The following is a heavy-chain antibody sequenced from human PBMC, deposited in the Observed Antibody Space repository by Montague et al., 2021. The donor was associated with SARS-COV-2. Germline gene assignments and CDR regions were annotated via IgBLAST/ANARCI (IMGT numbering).Heavy chain of an antibody. CDR1: GGSFSTYY. CDR2: IYHSGNT. Sequence: SETLSLTCAVSGGSFSTYYWAWIRQSPGKGLEWIGYIYHSGNTNYNPSLKSRVSISVDTSSSQFSLCLTSVTAADAAVYYCARDQTVLEWIWYGMDVWGPGTTVTVSS. V-gene: IGHV4-34*01. CDR3: ARDQTVLEWIWYGMDV. D-gene: IGHD3-3*01. J-gene: IGHJ6*02.